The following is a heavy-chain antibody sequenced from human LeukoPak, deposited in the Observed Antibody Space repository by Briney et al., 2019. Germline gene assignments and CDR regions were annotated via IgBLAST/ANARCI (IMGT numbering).Heavy chain of an antibody. CDR2: IRGSCGST. D-gene: IGHD3-10*01. J-gene: IGHJ4*02. Sequence: GSLILSLAASGFIFSSHAMILVRTAPGNGLEWVSAIRGSCGSTYYSDSVKVRCTISRDNSKNTLYLQMNGLRAEDTAVYYCAKDPQAQLLWFRELMAVGFDYWGQGTLVTVSS. CDR3: AKDPQAQLLWFRELMAVGFDY. V-gene: IGHV3-23*01. CDR1: GFIFSSHA.